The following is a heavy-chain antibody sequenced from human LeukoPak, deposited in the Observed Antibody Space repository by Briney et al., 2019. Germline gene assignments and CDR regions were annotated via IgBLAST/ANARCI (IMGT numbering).Heavy chain of an antibody. CDR1: GFTFSSYG. D-gene: IGHD5-24*01. Sequence: GRSLRLSCAASGFTFSSYGMHWVRQAPGKGLEWVAVIWYDGSNKYYADSVKGRFTISRDNSKNTLYLQMNSLRAEDTAVYYCASLPRGGYNLYYYYGMDVWGQGTTVTVSS. CDR3: ASLPRGGYNLYYYYGMDV. J-gene: IGHJ6*02. V-gene: IGHV3-33*01. CDR2: IWYDGSNK.